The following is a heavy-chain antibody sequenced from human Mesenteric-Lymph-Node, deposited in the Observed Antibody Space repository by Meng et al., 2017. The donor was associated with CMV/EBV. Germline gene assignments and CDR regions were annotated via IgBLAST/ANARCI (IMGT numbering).Heavy chain of an antibody. CDR1: GFTFDDYS. Sequence: SLKISCVASGFTFDDYSMHWVRQAPGKGLEWVSGISGNAASIGHADSVRGRFTISRDNAKKSLHLQMNSLRPEDTAFYYCAKAPRAYSTSFFRDWGQGTLVTVSS. CDR3: AKAPRAYSTSFFRD. V-gene: IGHV3-9*01. J-gene: IGHJ4*02. D-gene: IGHD6-6*01. CDR2: ISGNAASI.